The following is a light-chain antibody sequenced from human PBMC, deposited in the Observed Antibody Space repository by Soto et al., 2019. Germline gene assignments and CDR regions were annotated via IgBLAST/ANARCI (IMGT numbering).Light chain of an antibody. V-gene: IGKV1-5*01. J-gene: IGKJ1*01. CDR1: QSVSGW. CDR3: QQYNSYPWT. CDR2: DAS. Sequence: DIQMTQSPSTRSASLVDTVTVTCRASQSVSGWLAWYQQKPGKAPKLLIYDASSLESGVPSRFSGSGSGTEFTLTISILQPDDFATYYCQQYNSYPWTFGQGA.